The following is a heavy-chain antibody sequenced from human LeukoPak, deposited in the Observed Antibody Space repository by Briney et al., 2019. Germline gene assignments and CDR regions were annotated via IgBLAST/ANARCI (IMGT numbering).Heavy chain of an antibody. V-gene: IGHV3-23*01. CDR1: GFTFSSYW. CDR2: ISGSGGST. D-gene: IGHD4-11*01. Sequence: GGSLRLSCAASGFTFSSYWMSWVRQAPGKGLEWVSAISGSGGSTYYADSVKGRFTISRDNSKDTLYLQMNSLRAEDTAVYYCAKRILYTKAFDYWGQGTLVTVSS. J-gene: IGHJ4*02. CDR3: AKRILYTKAFDY.